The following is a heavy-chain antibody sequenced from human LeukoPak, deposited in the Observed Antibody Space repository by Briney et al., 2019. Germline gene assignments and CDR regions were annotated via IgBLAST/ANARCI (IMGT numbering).Heavy chain of an antibody. CDR2: IVSNGGNT. CDR3: ARGGHYAASDI. Sequence: GGSLRLSCAASGLTFSSHAMHWVRQAPGKGLEYVSAIVSNGGNTYYADSVRGRFTISRDNSKDTVYLQMGSLRPEDTAVYYCARGGHYAASDIWGQGALVTVSS. CDR1: GLTFSSHA. J-gene: IGHJ4*02. V-gene: IGHV3-64*02. D-gene: IGHD3-16*01.